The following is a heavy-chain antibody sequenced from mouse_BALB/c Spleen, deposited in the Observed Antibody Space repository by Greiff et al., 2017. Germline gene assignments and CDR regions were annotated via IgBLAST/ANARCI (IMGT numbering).Heavy chain of an antibody. CDR2: IWSGGST. V-gene: IGHV2-2*02. D-gene: IGHD2-14*01. Sequence: VQGVESGPGLVQPTQSLSITCTVSGFSLTSYGVHWVRQSPGKGLEWLGVIWSGGSTDYNAAFISRLSISKDNSKSQVFFKMNSLQANDTAIYYCARPRYYRYDGGAFAYWGQGTLVTVSA. J-gene: IGHJ3*01. CDR3: ARPRYYRYDGGAFAY. CDR1: GFSLTSYG.